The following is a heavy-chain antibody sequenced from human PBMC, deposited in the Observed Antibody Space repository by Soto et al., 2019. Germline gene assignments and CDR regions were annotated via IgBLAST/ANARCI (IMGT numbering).Heavy chain of an antibody. J-gene: IGHJ6*02. CDR3: AKWGSLDTAVYYYYGMDV. D-gene: IGHD5-18*01. Sequence: VQLLESGGGLVQPGGSLRLSCAASGFTFSSYAMSWVRQAPGKGLEWVSAISGSGGSTYYADSVKGRFTISRDNSKNTLYLQMNSLRAEDTAVYYCAKWGSLDTAVYYYYGMDVWGHGTTVTVSS. CDR2: ISGSGGST. CDR1: GFTFSSYA. V-gene: IGHV3-23*01.